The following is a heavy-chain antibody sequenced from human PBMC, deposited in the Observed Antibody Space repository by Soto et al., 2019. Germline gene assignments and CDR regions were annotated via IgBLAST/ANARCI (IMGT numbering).Heavy chain of an antibody. CDR1: GFSVSTKY. Sequence: QLVESGGGLVQPGGSLRLSCAASGFSVSTKYMSWVRQAPGKGLEWVSVLHSGGASYYADSVKGRFTVSRDNSKNTVYLQMNSLRGEDTAGYYCATSTGFPGFDHWGQGSLVTVSS. J-gene: IGHJ4*02. D-gene: IGHD6-25*01. CDR3: ATSTGFPGFDH. V-gene: IGHV3-66*01. CDR2: LHSGGAS.